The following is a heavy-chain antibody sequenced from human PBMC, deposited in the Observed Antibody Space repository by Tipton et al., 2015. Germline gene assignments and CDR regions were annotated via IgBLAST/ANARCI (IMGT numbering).Heavy chain of an antibody. CDR3: ARVGYYYGSGSYYHYYYYYGMDV. CDR1: GGSISSYY. CDR2: IYYSGST. Sequence: TLSLTCTVSGGSISSYYWSWVRQPPGKGLEWIGYIYYSGSTNYNPPLKSRVTISVDTFKNQFSLKLSSVTAADTAVYYCARVGYYYGSGSYYHYYYYYGMDVWGQGTTVTVSS. J-gene: IGHJ6*02. D-gene: IGHD3-10*01. V-gene: IGHV4-59*01.